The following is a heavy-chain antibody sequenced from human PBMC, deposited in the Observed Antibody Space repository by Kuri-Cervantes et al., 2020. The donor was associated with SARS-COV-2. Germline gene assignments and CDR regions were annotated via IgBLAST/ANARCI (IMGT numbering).Heavy chain of an antibody. CDR1: GFTFNTYS. CDR2: ISKGSDTI. D-gene: IGHD7-27*01. CDR3: ARDRYWGPQYYYYYMDV. J-gene: IGHJ6*03. V-gene: IGHV3-48*01. Sequence: GGSLRLSCAASGFTFNTYSMDWVRQAPGKGLEWLAYISKGSDTIYYADSVRGRFTISRDNSKNTLYLQMNSLRAEDTAVYYCARDRYWGPQYYYYYMDVWGKGTTVTVSS.